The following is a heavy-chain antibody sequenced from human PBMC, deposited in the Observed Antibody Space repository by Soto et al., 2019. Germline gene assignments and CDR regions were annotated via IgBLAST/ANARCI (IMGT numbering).Heavy chain of an antibody. V-gene: IGHV4-59*01. CDR3: ARAGAATLSDY. CDR1: GGSISNYY. Sequence: QVQLQESGPGLVKASETLSLTCTVSGGSISNYYCSWIRQPPGKGLEWIGYIYYSGSTNYNPSLKRRVTISVDTSKNQFSLNLSSVPAADPAVYYCARAGAATLSDYWGQGTLVTVSS. D-gene: IGHD2-15*01. CDR2: IYYSGST. J-gene: IGHJ4*02.